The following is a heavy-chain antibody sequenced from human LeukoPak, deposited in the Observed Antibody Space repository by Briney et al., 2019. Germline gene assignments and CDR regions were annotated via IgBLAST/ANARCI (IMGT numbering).Heavy chain of an antibody. V-gene: IGHV3-30*02. D-gene: IGHD6-13*01. Sequence: PGGSLRLSCAASGFTFSSYGMHWVRQAPGTGLEWVAFIRYDGSNKYYADSVKGRFTISRDNSKNTLYLQMDSLRAEDTAVYYCAWYSYYYYYYMDVWGKGTTVTVSS. J-gene: IGHJ6*03. CDR1: GFTFSSYG. CDR3: AWYSYYYYYYMDV. CDR2: IRYDGSNK.